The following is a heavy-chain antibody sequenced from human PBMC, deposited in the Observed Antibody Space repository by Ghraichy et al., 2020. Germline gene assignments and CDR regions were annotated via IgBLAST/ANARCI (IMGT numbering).Heavy chain of an antibody. V-gene: IGHV3-48*02. CDR2: ISSSSSTI. CDR3: AREHYNYYDSSGFIDY. D-gene: IGHD3-22*01. J-gene: IGHJ4*02. Sequence: GGSLRLSCAASGFTFSSYSMNWVRQAPGKGLEWVSYISSSSSTIYYADSVKGRFTISRDNAKNSLYLQMNSLRDEDTAVYYCAREHYNYYDSSGFIDYWGQGTLVTVSS. CDR1: GFTFSSYS.